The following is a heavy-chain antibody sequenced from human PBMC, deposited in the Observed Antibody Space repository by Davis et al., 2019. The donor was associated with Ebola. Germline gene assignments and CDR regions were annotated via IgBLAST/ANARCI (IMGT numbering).Heavy chain of an antibody. J-gene: IGHJ3*02. CDR2: ISSSSSYI. Sequence: GESLKISCEASGFTFSSYSMNWVRQAPGKGLEWVSSISSSSSYIYYADSVKGRFTISRDNAKNSLYLQMNSLRAEDTAVYYCARFLGYCSSTSCYKVGYAFDIWGQGTMVTVSS. CDR1: GFTFSSYS. V-gene: IGHV3-21*01. D-gene: IGHD2-2*02. CDR3: ARFLGYCSSTSCYKVGYAFDI.